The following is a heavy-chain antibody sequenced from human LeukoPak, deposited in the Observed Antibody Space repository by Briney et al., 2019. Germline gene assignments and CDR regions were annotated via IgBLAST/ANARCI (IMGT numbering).Heavy chain of an antibody. D-gene: IGHD3-3*01. CDR1: KFTFSHYG. CDR3: VKEYHSRGFGAYFDY. CDR2: ISSDGSIK. J-gene: IGHJ4*02. V-gene: IGHV3-30*18. Sequence: GGSLRLSCTASKFTFSHYGMQWVRQAPGKGLEWVAVISSDGSIKVYAGSVKGRFTLSRDNSINTVDLQMNSLRAEDTAVYYCVKEYHSRGFGAYFDYWGQGTLVTVSS.